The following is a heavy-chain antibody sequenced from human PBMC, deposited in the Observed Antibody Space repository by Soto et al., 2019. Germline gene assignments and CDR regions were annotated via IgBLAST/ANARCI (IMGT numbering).Heavy chain of an antibody. CDR2: IYYSGST. V-gene: IGHV4-59*01. Sequence: SETLSLTCTVSGGSISSYYWSWIRQPPGKGLEWIGYIYYSGSTNYNPSLKSRVTISVDTSKNQFSLKLSSVTAADTAVYYCARDSLEYCSSTSCYSGMDVWGKGTTVTVSS. D-gene: IGHD2-2*01. J-gene: IGHJ6*04. CDR3: ARDSLEYCSSTSCYSGMDV. CDR1: GGSISSYY.